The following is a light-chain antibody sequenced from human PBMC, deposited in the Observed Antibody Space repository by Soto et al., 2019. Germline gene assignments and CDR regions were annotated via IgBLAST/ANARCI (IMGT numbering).Light chain of an antibody. Sequence: ETVLTQSPATLSLSPGERATLSCRASQSVSTYLAWYQQKPGQAPRLLISDASNRATGIPARFSGSGSGTDFTLTISGLEPEDSAVYYCQQYGNSRGTFGQGTKVDIK. J-gene: IGKJ1*01. CDR2: DAS. V-gene: IGKV3-11*01. CDR1: QSVSTY. CDR3: QQYGNSRGT.